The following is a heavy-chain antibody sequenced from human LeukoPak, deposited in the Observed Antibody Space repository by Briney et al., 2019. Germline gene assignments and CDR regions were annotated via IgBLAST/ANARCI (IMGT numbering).Heavy chain of an antibody. Sequence: ASVKVSCKASGYTFTGYYVHWVRQAPGQGLEWMGWINPNSGGTNYAQKFQGRVTMTRDTSISTAYMELRRLRSDDTAVYYCARDNERSSTELIFDYWGQGTLVTVSS. V-gene: IGHV1-2*02. CDR3: ARDNERSSTELIFDY. D-gene: IGHD2-2*01. CDR1: GYTFTGYY. CDR2: INPNSGGT. J-gene: IGHJ4*02.